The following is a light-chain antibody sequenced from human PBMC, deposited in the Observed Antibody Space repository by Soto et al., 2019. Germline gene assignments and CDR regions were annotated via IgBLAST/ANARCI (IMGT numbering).Light chain of an antibody. CDR1: QGISSY. CDR3: QQYNNWPQT. V-gene: IGKV1-9*01. CDR2: GAS. J-gene: IGKJ1*01. Sequence: DIQLTHSPSSLSASVGDIATITCRASQGISSYLAWYQKKPGKAPKLLMYGASTLQSGVPARFSGSGSGTEFTPTISSLQPEDFATYYCQQYNNWPQTFGQGTKVDIK.